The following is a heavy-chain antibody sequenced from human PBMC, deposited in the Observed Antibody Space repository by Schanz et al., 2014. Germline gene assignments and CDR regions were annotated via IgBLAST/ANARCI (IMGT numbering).Heavy chain of an antibody. V-gene: IGHV1-18*01. CDR1: GYTFTSSG. Sequence: QVQLVQSGAEVKKPGASVKVSCKASGYTFTSSGFSWVRQAPGQGLEWMGWINGYNARTNYAQKFQGRVTMTTDTSTSTVYMELRSLRSDDTAVYYCARDRDQWDGNFCDFWGQGTLVTVSS. CDR3: ARDRDQWDGNFCDF. CDR2: INGYNART. J-gene: IGHJ4*02. D-gene: IGHD1-26*01.